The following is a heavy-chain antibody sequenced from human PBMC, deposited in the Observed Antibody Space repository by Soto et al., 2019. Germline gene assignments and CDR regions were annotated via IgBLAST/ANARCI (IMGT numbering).Heavy chain of an antibody. V-gene: IGHV3-30*18. CDR1: GFTFSKYG. D-gene: IGHD2-21*02. Sequence: QVQLVESGGGVVQPGTSLRLSCVVSGFTFSKYGIHWLRQSPGKGLEWVAVILYDGRKQYYADSVKGRFTISRDNSKTTVYLQMNSLRANDTAVYYCAKLSLAYCGGDCYSPSIYEAFDVWGQGTMVTVSS. CDR3: AKLSLAYCGGDCYSPSIYEAFDV. J-gene: IGHJ3*01. CDR2: ILYDGRKQ.